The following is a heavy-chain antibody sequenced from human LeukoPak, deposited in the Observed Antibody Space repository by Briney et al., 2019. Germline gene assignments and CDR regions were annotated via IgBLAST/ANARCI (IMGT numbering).Heavy chain of an antibody. J-gene: IGHJ4*02. V-gene: IGHV4-39*07. CDR2: IYYSGST. Sequence: SETLSLTCTVSGGSISGSNYYWGWIRQPPGKGLEWIGNIYYSGSTNYNPSLKSRVTISVDTSKNQFSLKLSSVTAADTAVYYCTRGLRSRDGYNYDYFDDWGQGTPVTVSS. CDR1: GGSISGSNYY. D-gene: IGHD5-24*01. CDR3: TRGLRSRDGYNYDYFDD.